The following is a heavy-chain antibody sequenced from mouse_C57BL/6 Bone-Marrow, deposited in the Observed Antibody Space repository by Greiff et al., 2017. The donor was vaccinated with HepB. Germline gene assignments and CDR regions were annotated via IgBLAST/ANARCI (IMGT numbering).Heavy chain of an antibody. CDR1: GYSITSGYY. CDR3: ASGDYDFYYAMDY. V-gene: IGHV3-6*01. D-gene: IGHD2-4*01. J-gene: IGHJ4*01. Sequence: EVKLVESGPGLVKPSQSLSLTCSVTGYSITSGYYWNWIRQFPGNKLEWMGYISYDGSNNYNPSLKNRISITRDTSKNQFFLKLNSVTTEDTATYYCASGDYDFYYAMDYWGQGTSVTVSS. CDR2: ISYDGSN.